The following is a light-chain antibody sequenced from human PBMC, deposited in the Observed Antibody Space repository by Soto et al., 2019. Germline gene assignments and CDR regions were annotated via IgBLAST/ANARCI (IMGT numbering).Light chain of an antibody. V-gene: IGKV3-15*01. CDR1: QSVSNN. J-gene: IGKJ5*01. CDR3: QQYNNWPPIT. CDR2: YAS. Sequence: EIMMTQSPATLSVSPGERATLSCRASQSVSNNLAWYQQKPGQAPRLLIYYASTRATGIPTRFSGSGSGTEFTLTISSLQSEDFALYYCQQYNNWPPITFGQGTRLEIK.